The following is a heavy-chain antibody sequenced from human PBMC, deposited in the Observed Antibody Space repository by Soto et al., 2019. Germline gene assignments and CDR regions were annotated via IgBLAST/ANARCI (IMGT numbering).Heavy chain of an antibody. D-gene: IGHD6-13*01. CDR3: AKGLLNGRWYAAD. V-gene: IGHV3-23*01. CDR2: ITTNGHT. Sequence: EVHLLESGGVLVQPGESLRLSCETSGFTFTNCVMTWVRQPPGKRLEWVSVITTNGHTDYADSVKGRFTISRDNSKNTVYLPMNSLRAEDTAIYYCAKGLLNGRWYAADWGQGTLVTVSS. J-gene: IGHJ4*02. CDR1: GFTFTNCV.